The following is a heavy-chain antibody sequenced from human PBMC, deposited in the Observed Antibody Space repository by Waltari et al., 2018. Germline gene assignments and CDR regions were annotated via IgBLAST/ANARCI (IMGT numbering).Heavy chain of an antibody. CDR1: GYTFTGYY. CDR3: ARDLGSDYGNRDY. J-gene: IGHJ4*02. V-gene: IGHV1-2*06. CDR2: INPNSGDT. Sequence: QVHLVQSGAEVKKPGASVKVSCKASGYTFTGYYIQWGRRAPGQGIEWMGRINPNSGDTNDEKKFQGRVTLTRDTSINTAYMELSSLKSDDTAVYYCARDLGSDYGNRDYWGQGTLVTVPS. D-gene: IGHD4-17*01.